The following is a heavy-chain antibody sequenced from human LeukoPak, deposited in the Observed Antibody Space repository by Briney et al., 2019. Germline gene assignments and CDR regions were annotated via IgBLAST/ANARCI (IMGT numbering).Heavy chain of an antibody. CDR1: GGSFSGYY. CDR3: ARVGPGYGRPYYFDY. CDR2: INHSGST. D-gene: IGHD5-18*01. J-gene: IGHJ4*02. Sequence: SETLSLTCAVYGGSFSGYYWSWIRQPPGKGLEWIGEINHSGSTNYNPSLKSRVTISVDTSKNQFSLKLSSVTAADTAVYYCARVGPGYGRPYYFDYWGQGTLVTVSS. V-gene: IGHV4-34*01.